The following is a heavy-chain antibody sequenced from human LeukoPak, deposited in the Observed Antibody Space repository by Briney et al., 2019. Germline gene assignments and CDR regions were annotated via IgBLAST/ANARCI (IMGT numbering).Heavy chain of an antibody. V-gene: IGHV3-21*01. J-gene: IGHJ4*02. CDR3: ARDRWFGELLPFDY. Sequence: GGSLRLSCAASGFTFTSYWMNWVRQAPGKGLEWVSSISSSSSYIYYADSVKGRFTVSRDNAKNSLYLQMNSLRAEDTAVYYCARDRWFGELLPFDYWGQGTLVTVSS. D-gene: IGHD3-10*01. CDR2: ISSSSSYI. CDR1: GFTFTSYW.